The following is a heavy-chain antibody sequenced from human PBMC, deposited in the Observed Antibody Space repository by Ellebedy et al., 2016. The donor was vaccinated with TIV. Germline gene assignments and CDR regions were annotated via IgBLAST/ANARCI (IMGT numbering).Heavy chain of an antibody. CDR3: ARDARFIDHQHNWFDP. CDR1: GFIFSDYY. D-gene: IGHD2-2*01. V-gene: IGHV3-11*01. Sequence: GESLKISCAASGFIFSDYYMSWIRQAPGKGLEWVSYISNSGHTIYYADSVRGRFTISRDNAKNLLYLQMKSLRAEDTAVYYCARDARFIDHQHNWFDPWGQGTLVTVSS. CDR2: ISNSGHTI. J-gene: IGHJ5*02.